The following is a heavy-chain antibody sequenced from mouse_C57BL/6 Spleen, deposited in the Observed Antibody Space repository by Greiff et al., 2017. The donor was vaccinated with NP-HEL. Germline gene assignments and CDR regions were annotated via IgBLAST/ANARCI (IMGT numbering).Heavy chain of an antibody. Sequence: EVHLVESGGGLVQPGGSLSLSCAASGFTFTDYYMSWVRQPPGKALEWLGFIRNKANGYTTEYSASVKGRFTITRDNSQSILYLQMHALRAEDSATYYCARYGGFRYSAMDYWGQGTSVTVSS. CDR3: ARYGGFRYSAMDY. CDR1: GFTFTDYY. J-gene: IGHJ4*01. CDR2: IRNKANGYTT. V-gene: IGHV7-3*01.